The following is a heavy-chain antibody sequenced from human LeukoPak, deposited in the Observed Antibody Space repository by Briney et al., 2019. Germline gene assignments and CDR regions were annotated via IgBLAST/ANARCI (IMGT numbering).Heavy chain of an antibody. CDR3: ARGGGSSWYLGDY. V-gene: IGHV1-8*01. CDR1: GYTFTSYD. Sequence: GASVKVSCKASGYTFTSYDINWVRQATGQGLEWMGWMNPNSGNTGYAQKFQGRVTMTRDTSTSTVYMELSSLRSEDTAVYYCARGGGSSWYLGDYWGQGTLVTVSS. J-gene: IGHJ4*02. CDR2: MNPNSGNT. D-gene: IGHD6-13*01.